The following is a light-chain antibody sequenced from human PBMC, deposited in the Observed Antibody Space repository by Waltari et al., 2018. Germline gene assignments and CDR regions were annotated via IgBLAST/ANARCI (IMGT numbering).Light chain of an antibody. Sequence: QSALTQPASVSGSPGQSITISCPGTSSDVGGYNYVSWYQQHPGKAPTLMIYAVSNRPSGVSNRFSGSKSGNTASLTISGLQAEDEADYYCSSYISSSTLELFGGGTSLTVL. V-gene: IGLV2-14*03. J-gene: IGLJ2*01. CDR1: SSDVGGYNY. CDR3: SSYISSSTLEL. CDR2: AVS.